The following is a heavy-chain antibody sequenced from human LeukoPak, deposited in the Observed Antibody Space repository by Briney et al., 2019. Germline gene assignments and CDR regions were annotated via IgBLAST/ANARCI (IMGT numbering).Heavy chain of an antibody. J-gene: IGHJ6*03. V-gene: IGHV1-69*13. D-gene: IGHD5-18*01. CDR3: ARTNVDTAMVSNYYYMDV. Sequence: ASVKVSCKASGGTFSSYAISWVRQAPGQGLEWMGGIIPIFGTANYAQKFQGRVTITADESTSTAYMELSSLRSEDTAVYYCARTNVDTAMVSNYYYMDVWGKGTTVTVSS. CDR1: GGTFSSYA. CDR2: IIPIFGTA.